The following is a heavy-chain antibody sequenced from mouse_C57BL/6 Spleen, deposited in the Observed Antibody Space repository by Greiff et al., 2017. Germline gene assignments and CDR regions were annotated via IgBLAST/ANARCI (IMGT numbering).Heavy chain of an antibody. Sequence: EVQLQQSGPELVKPGASVKISCKASGYTFTDYYMNWVKQSHGKSLEWIGDINPNNGGTSYNQKFKGKATLTVDKSSSTAYMELRSLTSEDSAVYDCARSYDYDSWFAYWGQGTLVTVSA. V-gene: IGHV1-26*01. J-gene: IGHJ3*01. CDR1: GYTFTDYY. CDR3: ARSYDYDSWFAY. D-gene: IGHD2-4*01. CDR2: INPNNGGT.